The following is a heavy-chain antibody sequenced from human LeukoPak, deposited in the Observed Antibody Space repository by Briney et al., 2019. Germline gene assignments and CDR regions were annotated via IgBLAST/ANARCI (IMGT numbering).Heavy chain of an antibody. V-gene: IGHV4-39*01. D-gene: IGHD2-2*01. Sequence: SETLSLTCTVSGGSISSSSYYWGWIRQPPGKGLEWIGSIYYSGSTYYNPSLKSRVTISVDTSKNQFSLKLSSVTAADTAVYYCARRVGYCSSTSCLGYNWFEPWGQGTLVTVSS. CDR2: IYYSGST. CDR1: GGSISSSSYY. J-gene: IGHJ5*02. CDR3: ARRVGYCSSTSCLGYNWFEP.